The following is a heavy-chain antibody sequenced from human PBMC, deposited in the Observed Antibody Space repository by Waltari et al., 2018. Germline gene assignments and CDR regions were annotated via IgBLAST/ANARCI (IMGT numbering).Heavy chain of an antibody. CDR3: ARPIWRTSWKMGEFDP. V-gene: IGHV4-4*07. D-gene: IGHD2-2*01. CDR1: GGSINGYY. J-gene: IGHJ5*02. Sequence: QVQLQESGPGLVKPSETLSLTCIVSGGSINGYYWSWIRQTAEKGLEWIGRIYTSGSTNYNPSLESRVTMSIDTSKNQFSLRLTSVTAADTAVYYCARPIWRTSWKMGEFDPWGQGTLVTVSS. CDR2: IYTSGST.